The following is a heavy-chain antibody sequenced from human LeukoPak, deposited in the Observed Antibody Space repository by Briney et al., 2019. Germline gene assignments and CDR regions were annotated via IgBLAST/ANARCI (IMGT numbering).Heavy chain of an antibody. CDR1: GGSISSYY. CDR2: IYYSGST. CDR3: ATPGGGNYYDSSGYLELGAFDI. Sequence: SETLSLTCSVSGGSISSYYWSWIRQPPGGELEWIGYIYYSGSTNYNPALKSRVTISVDRSKNKFSLKLSTVTAADTAVYYCATPGGGNYYDSSGYLELGAFDIWGQGTMVTVSS. D-gene: IGHD3-22*01. J-gene: IGHJ3*02. V-gene: IGHV4-59*08.